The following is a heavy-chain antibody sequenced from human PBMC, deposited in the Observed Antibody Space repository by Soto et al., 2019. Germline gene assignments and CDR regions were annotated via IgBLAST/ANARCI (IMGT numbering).Heavy chain of an antibody. CDR2: ISYDGSNK. D-gene: IGHD6-19*01. V-gene: IGHV3-30*18. J-gene: IGHJ6*02. Sequence: QVQLVESGGGVVQPGRSLRLSCAASGFTFSSYGMHWVRQAPGKGLEWVAVISYDGSNKYYADSVKGRFTISRDNSKNTLYLQMNSLRAEDTAVYYCAKDGAEGIAVAGMDGMEVWGQGTTVTVSS. CDR3: AKDGAEGIAVAGMDGMEV. CDR1: GFTFSSYG.